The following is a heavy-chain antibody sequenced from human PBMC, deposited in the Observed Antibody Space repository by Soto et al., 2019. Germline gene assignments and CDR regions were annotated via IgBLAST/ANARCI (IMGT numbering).Heavy chain of an antibody. V-gene: IGHV3-30-3*01. CDR2: ISFDGTKK. CDR1: GFTFNIYA. D-gene: IGHD4-17*01. CDR3: AREDDYGYRYINYGLDV. J-gene: IGHJ6*02. Sequence: GGSLRLSCAASGFTFNIYALHWFRQAPGKGLEWVAVISFDGTKKYYSDSVKGRFTTSRDNLKNTLYLQMNNLRVEDAALYFCAREDDYGYRYINYGLDVWGQGTTVTVS.